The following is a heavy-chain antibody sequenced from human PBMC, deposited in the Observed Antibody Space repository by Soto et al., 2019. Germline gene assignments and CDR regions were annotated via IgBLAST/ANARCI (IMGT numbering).Heavy chain of an antibody. D-gene: IGHD3-3*01. V-gene: IGHV4-59*01. CDR3: ARGHSRYDTTYYDFWSGYYPTPDYYYMDV. Sequence: TSETLSLTCTVSGGSISSYYWIWIRQPPGKGLEWIGYIYYSGSTNYNPSLKSRVTISVDTSKNQFSLKLSSVTAADTAVYYCARGHSRYDTTYYDFWSGYYPTPDYYYMDVWGKGTTVTVSS. J-gene: IGHJ6*03. CDR2: IYYSGST. CDR1: GGSISSYY.